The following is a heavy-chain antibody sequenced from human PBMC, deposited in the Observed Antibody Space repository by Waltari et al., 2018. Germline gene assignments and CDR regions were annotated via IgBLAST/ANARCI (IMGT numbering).Heavy chain of an antibody. J-gene: IGHJ4*02. CDR2: ICITRATE. CDR3: TRVRIVMGEGIY. V-gene: IGHV3-48*03. CDR1: GFRLSRYE. D-gene: IGHD2-15*01. Sequence: EVQLTESGGNLVQPGGSLRLSCAVSGFRLSRYEMNWVRQAPGKWLDLISYICITRATETYTASGRGRFIISKDNANKTVDLQMNNLRAKDTAVYYGTRVRIVMGEGIYWGQGTQVTVSS.